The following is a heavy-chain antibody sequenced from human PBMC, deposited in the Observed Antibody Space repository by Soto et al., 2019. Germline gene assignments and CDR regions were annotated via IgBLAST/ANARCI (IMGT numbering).Heavy chain of an antibody. CDR1: GLSLSNIW. J-gene: IGHJ4*02. CDR3: ASLDTARVETAGY. V-gene: IGHV3-7*01. CDR2: IKQGGTET. D-gene: IGHD5-18*01. Sequence: HPGGSLRLSCVGSGLSLSNIWTSWVRQAPGKGLEWVANIKQGGTETYYVDSVKGRFTISKDHAKNSLYLQMNSLRVEDTALYYCASLDTARVETAGYWGQGTLVTVSS.